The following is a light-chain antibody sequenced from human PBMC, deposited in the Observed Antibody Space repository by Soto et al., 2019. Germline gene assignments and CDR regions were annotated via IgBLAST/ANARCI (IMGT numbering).Light chain of an antibody. CDR3: RFGT. CDR2: KAS. Sequence: DIQMTQSPSTLSASVGDRVTITCLASQSISSWLAWYQQKPGKAPKLLIYKASSLESGVPSRFSGSGSGTEFTLTIRSLQPDDFSTYYGRFGTFGQGTKVEIK. J-gene: IGKJ1*01. V-gene: IGKV1-5*03. CDR1: QSISSW.